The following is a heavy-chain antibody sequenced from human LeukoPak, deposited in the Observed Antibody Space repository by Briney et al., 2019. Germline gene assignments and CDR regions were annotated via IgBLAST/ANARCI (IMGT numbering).Heavy chain of an antibody. Sequence: SQTLSLTCTVSGGSISSGDYYWSWIRQPPGKGLEWIGYIYYSGSTYYNPSLKSRVTISVDTSKNQFSLKLSSVTAADTAVYYCARASITMVRGVIPPDYWGQGTLVTVSP. D-gene: IGHD3-10*01. CDR3: ARASITMVRGVIPPDY. CDR2: IYYSGST. V-gene: IGHV4-30-4*01. CDR1: GGSISSGDYY. J-gene: IGHJ4*02.